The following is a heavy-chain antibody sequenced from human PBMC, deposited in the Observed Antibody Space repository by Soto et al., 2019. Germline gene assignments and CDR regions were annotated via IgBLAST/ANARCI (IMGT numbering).Heavy chain of an antibody. CDR3: AKDQAAAGTISRYFQH. V-gene: IGHV3-23*01. CDR2: ISGSGGTI. Sequence: GGSLRLSCAASGFSFSTYAMSWVRQAPGKGLEWVSGISGSGGTIYYADSVKGRFTISRDNSKNTLYLQVNSLRVEDTAVYYCAKDQAAAGTISRYFQHWGQGTLVTVSS. J-gene: IGHJ1*01. D-gene: IGHD6-13*01. CDR1: GFSFSTYA.